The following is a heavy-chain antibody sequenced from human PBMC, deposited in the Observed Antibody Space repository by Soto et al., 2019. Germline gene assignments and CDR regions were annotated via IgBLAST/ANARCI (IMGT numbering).Heavy chain of an antibody. Sequence: EVQLLESGGGLVQPGGSLRLSCAASGFTFSSYAMSWVRQAPGKGLEWVSLISGSGGSKDYADSVKGRFTISRDNSKNTLYLQLNSLRAEDTAVYYCAKGAQVQQWTPFDFWGQGTLVTVSS. CDR2: ISGSGGSK. CDR3: AKGAQVQQWTPFDF. CDR1: GFTFSSYA. J-gene: IGHJ4*02. V-gene: IGHV3-23*01. D-gene: IGHD6-19*01.